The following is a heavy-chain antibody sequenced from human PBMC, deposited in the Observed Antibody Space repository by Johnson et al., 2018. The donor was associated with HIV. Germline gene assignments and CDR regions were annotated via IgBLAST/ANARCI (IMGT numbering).Heavy chain of an antibody. CDR2: ISYDGNNK. J-gene: IGHJ3*02. CDR3: ASGLGIVGATRSAFDI. CDR1: GFTFSSYP. V-gene: IGHV3-30*04. Sequence: QVQLVESGGGVVQPGRSLRLSCVVSGFTFSSYPMHWVRQAPGKGLEWVAIISYDGNNKYYADSVKGRFTISRDNSKNTLYLQMNSLRAEDTAVYYCASGLGIVGATRSAFDIWGQGTMVTVSS. D-gene: IGHD1-26*01.